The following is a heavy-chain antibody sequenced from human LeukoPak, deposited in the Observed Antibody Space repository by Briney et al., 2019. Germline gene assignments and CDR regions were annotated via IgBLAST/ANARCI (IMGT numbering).Heavy chain of an antibody. CDR1: GFTFSSYG. CDR3: AKEDGYYDSLDY. Sequence: GGSLRLSCAASGFTFSSYGMHWVRQAPGKGLEWVAFIRYDGSNKYYADSVKGRFTISRDNSKNTLYLQMNSLRAEDTAVYYCAKEDGYYDSLDYWGQGTLVTVSS. V-gene: IGHV3-30*02. CDR2: IRYDGSNK. D-gene: IGHD3-22*01. J-gene: IGHJ4*02.